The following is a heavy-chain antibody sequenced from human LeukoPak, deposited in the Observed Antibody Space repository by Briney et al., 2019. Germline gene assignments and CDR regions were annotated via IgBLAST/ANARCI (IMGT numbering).Heavy chain of an antibody. CDR1: GFTFSSYG. V-gene: IGHV3-30*03. J-gene: IGHJ6*02. D-gene: IGHD3-10*01. Sequence: PGGSLRLSCAASGFTFSSYGMHWVRQAPGKGLEWVAVISYDGSNKYYADSVKGRFTISRDNSKNTLYLQMNSLRAEDTAVYYCARDFLRFDMVRGVTELAYGMDVWGQGTTVTVSS. CDR2: ISYDGSNK. CDR3: ARDFLRFDMVRGVTELAYGMDV.